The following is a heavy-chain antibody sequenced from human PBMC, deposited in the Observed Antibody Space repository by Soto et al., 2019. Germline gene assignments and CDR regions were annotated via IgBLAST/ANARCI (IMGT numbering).Heavy chain of an antibody. D-gene: IGHD5-12*01. J-gene: IGHJ6*01. CDR3: ARVPVEMARIGRSYYYGIGV. CDR2: IDYSGST. Sequence: SETLSLTCTVSGGSVSSGSYYWSWIRQPPGTGLERSGYIDYSGSTNYNPSLRRRVTISVDTSKNDFSLKLRALTAAASAAYDRARVPVEMARIGRSYYYGIGVWGQGNT. V-gene: IGHV4-61*03. CDR1: GGSVSSGSYY.